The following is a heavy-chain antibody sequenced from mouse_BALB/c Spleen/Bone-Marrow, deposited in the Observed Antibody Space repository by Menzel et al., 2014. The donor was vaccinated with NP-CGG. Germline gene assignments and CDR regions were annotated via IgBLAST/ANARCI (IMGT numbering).Heavy chain of an antibody. CDR2: IYPGDGDT. J-gene: IGHJ2*01. CDR1: GYAFSSSW. Sequence: VKVVESGPELVKPGASVKISCKASGYAFSSSWMNWVKQRPGQGLEWIGRIYPGDGDTKYNEKFKGKATLTVDTSSSTAYVDLSSLTSEDSAVYYCARSGFDYWGQGTTLTVSS. D-gene: IGHD4-1*01. V-gene: IGHV1-82*01. CDR3: ARSGFDY.